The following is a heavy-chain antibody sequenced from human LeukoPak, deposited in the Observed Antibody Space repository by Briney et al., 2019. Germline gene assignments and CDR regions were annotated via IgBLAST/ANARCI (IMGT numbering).Heavy chain of an antibody. Sequence: GGSLRLSCEGSGFTLDDYAMHWVRQAPGKGLEWVSGISRKSDSIGYADSVKGRFTISRDNAKNSLYLQMNSLRVEDTALYYCLKSGFYRAVTDVGAFDIWGQGTMVAVSS. CDR3: LKSGFYRAVTDVGAFDI. CDR2: ISRKSDSI. J-gene: IGHJ3*02. D-gene: IGHD6-19*01. CDR1: GFTLDDYA. V-gene: IGHV3-9*01.